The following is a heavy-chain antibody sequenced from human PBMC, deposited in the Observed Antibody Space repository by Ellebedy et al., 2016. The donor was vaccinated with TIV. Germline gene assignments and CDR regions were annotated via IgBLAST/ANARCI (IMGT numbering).Heavy chain of an antibody. D-gene: IGHD6-19*01. V-gene: IGHV4-59*08. CDR1: GCSTSSYF. Sequence: MPSETLSLTCSVSGCSTSSYFCRWSRWHPGKGVEWIGHVSYRVSTDYNPSLKSRVPISVDTSKSQLSLRPSSVTAADTAVYYCARYKASGWNYFECWGQGTLVTVSS. CDR2: VSYRVST. CDR3: ARYKASGWNYFEC. J-gene: IGHJ4*02.